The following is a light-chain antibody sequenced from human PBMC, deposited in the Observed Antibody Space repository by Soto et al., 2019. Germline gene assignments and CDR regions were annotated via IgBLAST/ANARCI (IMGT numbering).Light chain of an antibody. J-gene: IGKJ4*01. CDR1: QSVLYSSDNKNY. CDR2: WAS. Sequence: DIVMTQSPDSLAVSLGERATINCKSSQSVLYSSDNKNYLAWYQQKPGHPPKLVIYWASTRESGVPDRFSGSGSGTDFTLPISSLQAEDVAVYYCQQYYSTPLTFGGGTKVEIK. CDR3: QQYYSTPLT. V-gene: IGKV4-1*01.